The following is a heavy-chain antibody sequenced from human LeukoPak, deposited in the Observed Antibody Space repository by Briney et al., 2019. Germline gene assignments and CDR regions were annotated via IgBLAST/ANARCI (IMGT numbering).Heavy chain of an antibody. CDR2: ISYDGSNK. D-gene: IGHD2-2*02. CDR3: ARDTVPDCSSTSCYTIQEA. Sequence: QTGGSLRLSCAASGFTFSSYAMHWVRQAPGKGLEWVAVISYDGSNKYYADSVKGRFTISRDNSKNTLYLQMNSLRAEDTAVYYCARDTVPDCSSTSCYTIQEAWGQGTLVTVSS. CDR1: GFTFSSYA. V-gene: IGHV3-30*01. J-gene: IGHJ4*02.